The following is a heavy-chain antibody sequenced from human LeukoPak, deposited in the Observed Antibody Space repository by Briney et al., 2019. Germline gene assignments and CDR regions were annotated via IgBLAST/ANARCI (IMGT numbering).Heavy chain of an antibody. Sequence: ASVKVSCKASGYTFTGYYMHWLRPAPCQRVEWMGWINPNSGGTNYAQKFQGRVTMTRDTSISTAYMELSRLRSDDTAVYYCARDDCSGGSCHSAFQHWGQGTLVTVSS. J-gene: IGHJ1*01. CDR1: GYTFTGYY. V-gene: IGHV1-2*02. CDR2: INPNSGGT. CDR3: ARDDCSGGSCHSAFQH. D-gene: IGHD2-15*01.